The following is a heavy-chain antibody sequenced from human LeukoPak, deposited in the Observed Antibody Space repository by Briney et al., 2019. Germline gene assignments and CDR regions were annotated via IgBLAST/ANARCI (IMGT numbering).Heavy chain of an antibody. Sequence: SETLSLTCTVSGGSISSSSYYWGWIRQPPGKGLEWIESIYYSGSTYYNPSLKSRVTISVDTSKNQFSLRLSSVTAADTAVYYCAGDTIFADTFFDYWGQGTLVTVSS. D-gene: IGHD3-3*01. CDR1: GGSISSSSYY. V-gene: IGHV4-39*07. CDR3: AGDTIFADTFFDY. CDR2: IYYSGST. J-gene: IGHJ4*02.